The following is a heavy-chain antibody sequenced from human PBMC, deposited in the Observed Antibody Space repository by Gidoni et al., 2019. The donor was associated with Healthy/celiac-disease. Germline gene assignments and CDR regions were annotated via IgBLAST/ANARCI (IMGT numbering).Heavy chain of an antibody. J-gene: IGHJ6*02. Sequence: QVQLVQSGAEVKKPGASVKVSCKASGYTFTGYYMHWVRQAPGQGLEWMGWINPNSGGTNYAQKFQGWVTMTRDTSISTAYMELSRLRSDDTAVYYCARDLPIVGASYYYYYGMDVWGQGTTVTVSS. CDR3: ARDLPIVGASYYYYYGMDV. CDR2: INPNSGGT. D-gene: IGHD1-26*01. V-gene: IGHV1-2*04. CDR1: GYTFTGYY.